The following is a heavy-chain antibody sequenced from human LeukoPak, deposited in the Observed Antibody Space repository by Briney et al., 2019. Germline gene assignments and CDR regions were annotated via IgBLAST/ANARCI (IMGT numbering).Heavy chain of an antibody. Sequence: PGGSLRLSCAASGFTFSSYGMHWVRQAPGKGLEWVAVISYDGSNKYYADSVKGRFNISRDNSKNTLYLQVNSLRAEDTAVYYCVKVPVSSDLEWLRPDFDYWGQGTLVTVSS. CDR3: VKVPVSSDLEWLRPDFDY. CDR1: GFTFSSYG. CDR2: ISYDGSNK. D-gene: IGHD3-3*01. J-gene: IGHJ4*02. V-gene: IGHV3-30*18.